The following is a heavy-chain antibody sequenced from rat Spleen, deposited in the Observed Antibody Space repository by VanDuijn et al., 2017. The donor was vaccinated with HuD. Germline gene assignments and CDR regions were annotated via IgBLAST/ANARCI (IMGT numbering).Heavy chain of an antibody. V-gene: IGHV5-25*01. CDR1: GFTFSNSD. J-gene: IGHJ3*01. Sequence: EVQLVESGGGLVQPGRSLKLSCAASGFTFSNSDLAWVRQAPTKGLGGGASISASGGITYYRDSVKGRITVSRDNAKSTLYVQMDSLRSEDTATYYFARQPYYWFAYWGKGSLVTVSS. CDR3: ARQPYYWFAY. CDR2: ISASGGIT.